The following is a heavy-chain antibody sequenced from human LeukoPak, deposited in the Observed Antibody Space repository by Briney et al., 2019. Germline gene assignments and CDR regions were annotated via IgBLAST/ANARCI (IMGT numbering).Heavy chain of an antibody. V-gene: IGHV4-59*01. J-gene: IGHJ3*02. CDR1: GGSISSYY. CDR3: ARDKGYYDGSGYLKAFDI. CDR2: TYYSGST. Sequence: SETLSLTCTVSGGSISSYYWSWIRQPPGKGLEWIGYTYYSGSTNYNASLKSRVTISADTSKNQFSLKLSSVTAADTAVYYCARDKGYYDGSGYLKAFDIWGQGTMVTVSS. D-gene: IGHD3-22*01.